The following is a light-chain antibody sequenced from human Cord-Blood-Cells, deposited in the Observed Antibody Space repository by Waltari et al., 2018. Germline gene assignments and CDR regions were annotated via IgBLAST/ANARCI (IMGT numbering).Light chain of an antibody. CDR1: QDINNY. J-gene: IGKJ4*01. CDR3: QQYDNLPLT. CDR2: DAS. Sequence: DSQMTQSPSSLSASVRDRVTITCQASQDINNYLNWYQQKPGKAPKLLIYDASNLETGVPSRFSGSGSGTDFTFTISSLQPEDIATYYCQQYDNLPLTFGGGTKVEIK. V-gene: IGKV1-33*01.